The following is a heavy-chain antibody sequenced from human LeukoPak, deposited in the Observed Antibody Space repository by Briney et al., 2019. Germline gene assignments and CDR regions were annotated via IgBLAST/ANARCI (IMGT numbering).Heavy chain of an antibody. D-gene: IGHD3-3*01. J-gene: IGHJ4*02. CDR2: FSGGGDS. CDR1: GFTSGIYA. V-gene: IGHV3-23*01. CDR3: ARERGFWSGYYTGSDY. Sequence: GGSLRLSCEVSGFTSGIYAVSWVRQAPGKGLEWVSAFSGGGDSFYADSVKGRFTISRDNSKNTLYLQMNSLRAEDTAVYYCARERGFWSGYYTGSDYWGQGTLVTFSS.